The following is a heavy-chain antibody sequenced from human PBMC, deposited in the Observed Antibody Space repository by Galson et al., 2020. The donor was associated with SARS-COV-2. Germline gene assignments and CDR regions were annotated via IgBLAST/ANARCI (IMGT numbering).Heavy chain of an antibody. Sequence: GGSLRLSCAASGFTFNNYWMTWVRQAPGKGLEWVANMKQDGSAKYYVDSVKGRFTISRDNAKNSLYLQMNSLRAEDTAVYYCAGDNIAVVVAATGDYYYYYMDVWGKGTTVTVSS. V-gene: IGHV3-7*01. D-gene: IGHD2-15*01. CDR1: GFTFNNYW. J-gene: IGHJ6*03. CDR3: AGDNIAVVVAATGDYYYYYMDV. CDR2: MKQDGSAK.